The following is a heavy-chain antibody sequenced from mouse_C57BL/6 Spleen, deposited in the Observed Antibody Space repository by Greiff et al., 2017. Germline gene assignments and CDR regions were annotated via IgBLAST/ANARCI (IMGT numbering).Heavy chain of an antibody. CDR2: ISSGCSTI. Sequence: EVQLVESGGGLVKPGGSLKLSCAASGFTFSDYGMHWVRQAPEKGLEWVAYISSGCSTIYDADTVKGRFPISRDNAQNTLFLQMTRLRSEDTAMYYWSRRNDGYYSYWSMDYWGQGTSVTVSS. CDR3: SRRNDGYYSYWSMDY. CDR1: GFTFSDYG. J-gene: IGHJ4*01. D-gene: IGHD2-3*01. V-gene: IGHV5-17*01.